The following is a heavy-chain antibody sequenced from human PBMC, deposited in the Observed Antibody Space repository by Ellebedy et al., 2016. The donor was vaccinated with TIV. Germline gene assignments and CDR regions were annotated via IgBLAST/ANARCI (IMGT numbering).Heavy chain of an antibody. CDR3: ARYSVSYFDY. CDR2: IYYSGTT. CDR1: GGSISSSGYY. D-gene: IGHD2-21*01. V-gene: IGHV4-31*03. Sequence: SETLSLTCTVSGGSISSSGYYWTWIRQHPGKGLEWIGYIYYSGTTYYNPSLRSRVTISVDTSKNQFSLKLSSVTAADTAVYYCARYSVSYFDYWGQGTLVTVSS. J-gene: IGHJ4*02.